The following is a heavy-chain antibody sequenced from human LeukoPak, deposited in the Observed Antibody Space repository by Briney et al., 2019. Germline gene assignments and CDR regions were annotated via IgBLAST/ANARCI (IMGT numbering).Heavy chain of an antibody. J-gene: IGHJ4*02. D-gene: IGHD7-27*01. CDR2: ISGSGGST. V-gene: IGHV3-23*01. Sequence: QSGGSLRLSCAASGFTFSSYAMSWVRQAPGKGLEWVSAISGSGGSTYYADSVKGRFTISRDNSKNTLYLQMNSLRAEDTAVYYCAKDGKENWGQDEGFDYWGQGTLVTVSS. CDR3: AKDGKENWGQDEGFDY. CDR1: GFTFSSYA.